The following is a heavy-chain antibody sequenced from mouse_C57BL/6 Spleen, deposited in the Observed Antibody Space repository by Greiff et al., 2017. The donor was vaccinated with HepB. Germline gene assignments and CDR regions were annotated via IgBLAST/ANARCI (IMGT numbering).Heavy chain of an antibody. J-gene: IGHJ4*01. CDR1: GYTFTDYY. CDR3: ARSTTVGATDAMDY. CDR2: INPNNGGT. V-gene: IGHV1-26*01. D-gene: IGHD1-1*01. Sequence: EVQLQQSGPELVKPGASVKISCKASGYTFTDYYMNWVKQSHGKSLEWIGDINPNNGGTSYNQKFKGKATLTVDKSSSTAYMELRSLTSEDSAVYYCARSTTVGATDAMDYWGQGTSVTVSS.